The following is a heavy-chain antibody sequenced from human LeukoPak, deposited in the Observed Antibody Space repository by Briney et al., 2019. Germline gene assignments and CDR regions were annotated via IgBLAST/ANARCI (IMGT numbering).Heavy chain of an antibody. CDR3: ATGLVFDI. CDR2: VKSEPDGGTT. Sequence: GGSLRLSCVGSGFTFSNAWMNWVRQAPGMGLEWVGRVKSEPDGGTTDYAAPVKGRFSISRVDSKNTVYLQLNSLKSEYTAVYYCATGLVFDIWGQGTMVTVSS. J-gene: IGHJ3*02. CDR1: GFTFSNAW. V-gene: IGHV3-15*01.